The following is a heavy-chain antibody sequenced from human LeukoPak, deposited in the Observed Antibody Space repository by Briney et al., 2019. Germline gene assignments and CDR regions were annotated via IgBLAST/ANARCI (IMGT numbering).Heavy chain of an antibody. D-gene: IGHD3-10*01. CDR2: IHTNGNT. Sequence: SETLSLTCTVSGGSISSYYWSWIRQPAGKGLEWIGRIHTNGNTNYNPSLKSRATMSADTSKNQFSLNVSSVTAADTAVYYCRGSYGSGRKRFDYWGQGTLVTASS. CDR1: GGSISSYY. V-gene: IGHV4-4*07. CDR3: RGSYGSGRKRFDY. J-gene: IGHJ4*02.